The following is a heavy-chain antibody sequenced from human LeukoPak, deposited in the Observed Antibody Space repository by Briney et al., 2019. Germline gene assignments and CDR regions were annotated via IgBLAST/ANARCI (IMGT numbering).Heavy chain of an antibody. CDR2: INPSGGST. CDR1: GYTFTSYY. V-gene: IGHV1-46*01. D-gene: IGHD6-13*01. J-gene: IGHJ4*02. CDR3: ARGHEREGLLAGTWMGLDY. Sequence: ASVKVSCKASGYTFTSYYMHWVRQAPGQGLEWMGIINPSGGSTSYAQKFQGRVTMTRDTSTSTVHMELSSLRSEDTAVYYCARGHEREGLLAGTWMGLDYWGQGTLVTVSS.